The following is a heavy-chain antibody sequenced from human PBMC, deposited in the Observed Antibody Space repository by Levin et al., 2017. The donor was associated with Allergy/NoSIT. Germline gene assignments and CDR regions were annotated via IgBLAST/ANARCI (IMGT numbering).Heavy chain of an antibody. Sequence: GESLKISCKASGYTFTSYYMHWVRQAPGQGLEWMGIINPSGGSTSYAQKFQGRVTMTRDTSTSTVYMELSSLRSEDTAVYYCARGIGQQLVPYGMDVWGQGTTVTVSS. CDR1: GYTFTSYY. V-gene: IGHV1-46*01. D-gene: IGHD6-13*01. J-gene: IGHJ6*02. CDR3: ARGIGQQLVPYGMDV. CDR2: INPSGGST.